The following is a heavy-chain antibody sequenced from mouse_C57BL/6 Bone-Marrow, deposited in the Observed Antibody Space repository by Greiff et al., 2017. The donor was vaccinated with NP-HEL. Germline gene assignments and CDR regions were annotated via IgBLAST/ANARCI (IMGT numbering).Heavy chain of an antibody. CDR3: TREYYGNPLD. Sequence: EVMLVESGEGLVKPGGSPKLSCAASGFTFSSYAMSWVRQTPEKRLEWVAYISSGGDYIYYADTVKGRFTISRDNARNTLYLQMSSLKSEDTAMYYCTREYYGNPLDWGQGTLVTVSA. CDR2: ISSGGDYI. D-gene: IGHD2-1*01. J-gene: IGHJ3*01. V-gene: IGHV5-9-1*02. CDR1: GFTFSSYA.